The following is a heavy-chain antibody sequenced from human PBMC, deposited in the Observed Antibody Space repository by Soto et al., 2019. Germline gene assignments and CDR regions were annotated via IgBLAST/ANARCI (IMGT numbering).Heavy chain of an antibody. D-gene: IGHD2-8*01. J-gene: IGHJ5*01. Sequence: VQLVESGGGLVRPGGSLSLSCAASGFGFTFSNYYMNWIRQSPGKGLEWVASISSSGHMTFYAPSVNGRFTISRDNWMNSLYLQMNRLTVEDTGVYFCAGTYGAADSWGPGTLVTVSS. CDR1: GFGFTFSNYY. CDR2: ISSSGHMT. CDR3: AGTYGAADS. V-gene: IGHV3-11*04.